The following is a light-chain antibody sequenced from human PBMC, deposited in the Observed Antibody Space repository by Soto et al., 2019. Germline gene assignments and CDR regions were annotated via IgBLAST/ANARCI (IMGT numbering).Light chain of an antibody. Sequence: QPVLTQPASVSGSPGQSITISGTGTSSDVGAYDYVSWYQQHPDKAPKLIIYVVSNRPSGVSNRFSGSKSGNTASLTISGLQAEDEADYYCILYTSSDTPYVFGTGTKLTVL. V-gene: IGLV2-14*01. J-gene: IGLJ1*01. CDR1: SSDVGAYDY. CDR2: VVS. CDR3: ILYTSSDTPYV.